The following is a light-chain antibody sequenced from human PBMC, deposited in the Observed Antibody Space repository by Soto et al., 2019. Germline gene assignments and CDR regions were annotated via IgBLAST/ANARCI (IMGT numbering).Light chain of an antibody. CDR1: QSISSTY. CDR2: GTY. Sequence: EIVLTQSPGTLSLSPGERATLSCRTSQSISSTYLAWYQQKPGQAPRLLIYGTYSRATGIPDRFSGSGSGSDSTLTISRLEPEDFAVYYCQQYGTSPPVYTFGQGTKLEIK. CDR3: QQYGTSPPVYT. J-gene: IGKJ2*01. V-gene: IGKV3-20*01.